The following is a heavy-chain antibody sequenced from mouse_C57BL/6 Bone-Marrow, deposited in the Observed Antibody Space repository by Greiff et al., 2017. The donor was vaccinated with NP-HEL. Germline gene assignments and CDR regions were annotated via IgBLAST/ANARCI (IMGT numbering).Heavy chain of an antibody. D-gene: IGHD2-4*01. CDR1: GFTFSDYY. J-gene: IGHJ4*01. CDR2: ISNGGGST. V-gene: IGHV5-12*01. Sequence: EVKLVESGGGLVQPGGSLKLSCAASGFTFSDYYMYWVRQTPEKRLEWVAYISNGGGSTYYPDTVKGGFTISRDNAKKTLYLQMSRLKSEDTAMYYCARPGPYDYDGRRYYAMDYWGQGTSVTVSS. CDR3: ARPGPYDYDGRRYYAMDY.